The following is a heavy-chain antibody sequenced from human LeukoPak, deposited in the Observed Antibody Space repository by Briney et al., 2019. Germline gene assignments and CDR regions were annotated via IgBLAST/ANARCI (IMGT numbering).Heavy chain of an antibody. Sequence: GASVNVSCKTSGYTFISYGISWVRQAPGQGLEWMGWISAYNSYTNYARKFQPTVTMTTDTSTNTAFLELRNLKADDTAVYYCARGYFDSSGYRYLYDNWGQGTLVTVSS. V-gene: IGHV1-18*01. CDR3: ARGYFDSSGYRYLYDN. J-gene: IGHJ1*01. D-gene: IGHD3-22*01. CDR2: ISAYNSYT. CDR1: GYTFISYG.